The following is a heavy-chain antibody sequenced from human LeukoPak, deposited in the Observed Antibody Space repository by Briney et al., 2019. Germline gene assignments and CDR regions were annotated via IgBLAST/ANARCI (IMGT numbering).Heavy chain of an antibody. D-gene: IGHD3-22*01. CDR3: ARDSYYYDSSGYYYPHDHAFDI. CDR2: ISSSSSYI. Sequence: GGSLRHSCAASGFTFSSYSMNWVRQAPGKGLEWVSSISSSSSYIYYADSVKGRFTISRDNAKNSLYLQMNSLRAEDTAVYYCARDSYYYDSSGYYYPHDHAFDIWGQGTMVTVSS. J-gene: IGHJ3*02. CDR1: GFTFSSYS. V-gene: IGHV3-21*01.